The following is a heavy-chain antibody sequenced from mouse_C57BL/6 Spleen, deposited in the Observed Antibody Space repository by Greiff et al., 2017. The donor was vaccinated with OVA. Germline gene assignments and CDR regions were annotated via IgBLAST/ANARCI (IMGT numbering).Heavy chain of an antibody. D-gene: IGHD2-3*01. V-gene: IGHV1-74*01. CDR3: AQIRHDGYS. CDR1: GYTFTSYW. Sequence: VQLQQPGAELVKPGASVKVSCKASGYTFTSYWMNWVKPRPGQGLEWIGRIHPSDSDTNYNQKFKGKATLTVDNTSSTAYMQISSLTSEDSAVYYCAQIRHDGYSWGQGTTLTGSS. CDR2: IHPSDSDT. J-gene: IGHJ2*01.